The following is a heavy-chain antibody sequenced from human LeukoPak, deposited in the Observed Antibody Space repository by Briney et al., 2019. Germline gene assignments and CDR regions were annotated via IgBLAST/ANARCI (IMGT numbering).Heavy chain of an antibody. CDR3: ARDFDWAFDS. Sequence: SQTLSLTCAIFGDRISNNKAAWNWIRQSPSRGLEWLGKTRYRSKWISDYAVSVKGRRTISPDTSNHQFSLQLHSVSPEDTAVYYCARDFDWAFDSWGQGTLVTVSS. D-gene: IGHD3-9*01. CDR1: GDRISNNKAA. V-gene: IGHV6-1*01. CDR2: TRYRSKWIS. J-gene: IGHJ4*02.